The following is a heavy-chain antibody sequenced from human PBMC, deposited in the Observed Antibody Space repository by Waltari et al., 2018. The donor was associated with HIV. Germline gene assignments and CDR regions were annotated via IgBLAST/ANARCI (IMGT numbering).Heavy chain of an antibody. J-gene: IGHJ4*02. D-gene: IGHD2-2*01. CDR2: IWHDAKNQ. CDR1: GFTFSSYA. V-gene: IGHV3-33*01. CDR3: ARDSPAFSRGTEELDY. Sequence: QVQLVESGGGVVQPGKSLRLSCAASGFTFSSYAMHWVRQAPGKGLEWVAFIWHDAKNQYDADSVQGRVTTSRDNSKNTLYLQMNSLRAEDTALYYCARDSPAFSRGTEELDYWGQGTLVTVSS.